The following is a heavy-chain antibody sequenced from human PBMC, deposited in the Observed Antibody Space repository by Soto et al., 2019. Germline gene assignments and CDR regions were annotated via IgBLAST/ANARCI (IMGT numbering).Heavy chain of an antibody. CDR3: TTIRGPLDCFDN. CDR1: GHTLTTLS. Sequence: QVQLVQSGAQVKGPGASVKVSCKVSGHTLTTLSIHWVRQAPGKGREWMGGIDPEDGETLYAEEFQGRLTMTEDTSTDTAYMDLSSLTSDATAVYYCTTIRGPLDCFDNWGQGTLVTVSS. V-gene: IGHV1-24*01. D-gene: IGHD3-3*01. J-gene: IGHJ4*02. CDR2: IDPEDGET.